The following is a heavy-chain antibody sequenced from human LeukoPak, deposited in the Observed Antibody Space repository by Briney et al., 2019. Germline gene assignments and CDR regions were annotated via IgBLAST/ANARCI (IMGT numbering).Heavy chain of an antibody. D-gene: IGHD6-13*01. CDR3: ARVAAAEYWFDP. CDR2: INPNSGGT. Sequence: ASVKVSCKASGYTFTGYYMHWVRQAPGQGPEWMGWINPNSGGTNYAQKFQGRVTMTRDTSISTAYMELSRLRSDDTAVYYCARVAAAEYWFDPWGQGTLVTVSS. CDR1: GYTFTGYY. V-gene: IGHV1-2*02. J-gene: IGHJ5*02.